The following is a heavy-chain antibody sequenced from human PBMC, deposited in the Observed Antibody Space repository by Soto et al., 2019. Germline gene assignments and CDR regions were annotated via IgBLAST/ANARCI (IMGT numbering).Heavy chain of an antibody. V-gene: IGHV4-39*01. D-gene: IGHD3-3*01. CDR1: GGSISSSSYY. Sequence: SETLSLTCTVSGGSISSSSYYWGWIRQPPGKGLEWIGSIHYSGSTYYNPSLKSRVTISADTSKNQFSLKLSSVTAADTAVYYCANGAEWLSPLDNWGQGTLVTVSS. J-gene: IGHJ4*02. CDR3: ANGAEWLSPLDN. CDR2: IHYSGST.